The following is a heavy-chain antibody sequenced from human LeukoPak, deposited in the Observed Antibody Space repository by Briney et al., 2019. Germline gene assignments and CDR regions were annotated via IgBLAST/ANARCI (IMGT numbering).Heavy chain of an antibody. V-gene: IGHV4-59*01. CDR3: ARGRYKYSGSYYAFDI. D-gene: IGHD1-26*01. CDR2: IYYSGST. Sequence: SETLSLTCTVSGGSISSYYWSWIWQPPGKGLEWIGYIYYSGSTNYNPSLKSRVTISVDTSKNQFSLKLSSVTAADTAVYYCARGRYKYSGSYYAFDIWGQGTMVTVSS. CDR1: GGSISSYY. J-gene: IGHJ3*02.